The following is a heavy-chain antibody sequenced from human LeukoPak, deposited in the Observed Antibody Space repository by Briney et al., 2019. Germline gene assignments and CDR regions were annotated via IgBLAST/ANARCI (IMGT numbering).Heavy chain of an antibody. V-gene: IGHV3-23*01. CDR3: AKAEYSSSSWPFGY. Sequence: PGGSLRLSCAGSGFTFSSYAMSWVRQAPGKGLEWVSAISGSGGSTYYADSVKGRFTISRDNSKNTLYLQMNSLRAEDTAVYYCAKAEYSSSSWPFGYWGQGTLVTVSS. J-gene: IGHJ4*02. D-gene: IGHD6-6*01. CDR2: ISGSGGST. CDR1: GFTFSSYA.